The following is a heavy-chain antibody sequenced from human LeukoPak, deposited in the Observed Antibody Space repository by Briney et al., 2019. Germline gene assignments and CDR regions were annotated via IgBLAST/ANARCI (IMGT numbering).Heavy chain of an antibody. CDR2: MSTTGTTI. J-gene: IGHJ4*02. V-gene: IGHV3-11*04. CDR1: NIYFPNAW. CDR3: ARRLGFSDGWYSLDL. Sequence: NPGGSLRLSCIGSNIYFPNAWLSWVRQAPGKGLEWISYMSTTGTTIYYADSVKGRVTISRDNAMNSLYLQMESLRVDDTALYYCARRLGFSDGWYSLDLWGQGTLVSVSS. D-gene: IGHD6-19*01.